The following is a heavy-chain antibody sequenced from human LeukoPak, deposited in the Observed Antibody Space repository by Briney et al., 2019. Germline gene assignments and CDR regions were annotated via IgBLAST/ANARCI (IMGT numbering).Heavy chain of an antibody. Sequence: GGSLRLSCATSGFTFSSYAMGSGRQAPGKGLEWVSSISGSGGSTYYADSVKGRFTISRDNSKNTLYLQMNSLRAEDTAVYYCAKEGEIVGATRVADYWGQGTLVTVSS. V-gene: IGHV3-23*01. CDR2: ISGSGGST. D-gene: IGHD1-26*01. CDR3: AKEGEIVGATRVADY. CDR1: GFTFSSYA. J-gene: IGHJ4*02.